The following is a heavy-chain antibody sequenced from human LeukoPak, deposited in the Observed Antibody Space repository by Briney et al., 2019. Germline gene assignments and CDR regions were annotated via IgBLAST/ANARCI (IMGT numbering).Heavy chain of an antibody. CDR3: AKGPCGSTSCPYYFDY. D-gene: IGHD2-2*01. V-gene: IGHV3-48*03. CDR1: GFTFSSYE. J-gene: IGHJ4*02. CDR2: ISSSGSTI. Sequence: GGSLRLSCAASGFTFSSYEMNWVRQAPGKGLEWVSYISSSGSTIYYADSVKGRFTISRDNSKNSLYLQMNSLRAEDTALYYCAKGPCGSTSCPYYFDYWGQGTLVTVSS.